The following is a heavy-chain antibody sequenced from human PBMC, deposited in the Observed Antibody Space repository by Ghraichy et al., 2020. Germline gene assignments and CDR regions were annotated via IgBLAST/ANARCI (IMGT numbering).Heavy chain of an antibody. V-gene: IGHV1-2*02. CDR1: GYTFTGYY. CDR2: INPNSGGT. D-gene: IGHD3-22*01. CDR3: ARADDSSAYNHEYFQH. Sequence: ASVKVSCKASGYTFTGYYMHWVRQAPGQGLEWMGWINPNSGGTHFAQKFQGRVTMTRDTSISTAYMELSRLRSDDTAVYYCARADDSSAYNHEYFQHWGQGTLVTVSS. J-gene: IGHJ1*01.